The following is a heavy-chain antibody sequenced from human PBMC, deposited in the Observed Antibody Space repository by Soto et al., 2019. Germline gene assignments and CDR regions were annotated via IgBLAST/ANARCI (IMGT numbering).Heavy chain of an antibody. CDR2: IATAGET. J-gene: IGHJ6*02. CDR3: ARRAAPHSIYYYGMDV. CDR1: GFSFSSYD. V-gene: IGHV3-13*01. Sequence: GGSLRLSCVASGFSFSSYDVHWVRQAAGKGLEWVSGIATAGETYYPGSVKGRFTISRENAKNSLYLQMNSLTAGDTAVYYCARRAAPHSIYYYGMDVWGQGTTVTVSS. D-gene: IGHD6-25*01.